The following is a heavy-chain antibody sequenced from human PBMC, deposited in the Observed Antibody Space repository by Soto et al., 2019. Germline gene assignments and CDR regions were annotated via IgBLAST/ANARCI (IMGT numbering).Heavy chain of an antibody. CDR2: ISYDGGNK. CDR3: ARDTQWLGFDY. Sequence: PGGSLRLSCAASGFTFSSYAMHWVRQAPGKGLEWVAVISYDGGNKYYADSVKGRFTISRDNSKNTLYLQMNSLRAEDTAVYYCARDTQWLGFDYWGQGTLVTVSS. CDR1: GFTFSSYA. J-gene: IGHJ4*02. D-gene: IGHD6-19*01. V-gene: IGHV3-30-3*01.